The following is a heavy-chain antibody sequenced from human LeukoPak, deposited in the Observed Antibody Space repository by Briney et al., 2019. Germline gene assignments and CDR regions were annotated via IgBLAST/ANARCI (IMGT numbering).Heavy chain of an antibody. J-gene: IGHJ4*02. CDR3: AGGPPPQYCSGGSCYAAY. CDR1: RYTFTSYD. Sequence: SLKVSCKASRYTFTSYDINWVRQAAGQGHEWMGWMNPNSGNTGYTQKFQGRVTITRNTSISTAYMELSGLTSEDPAVYCCAGGPPPQYCSGGSCYAAYWGQGTLVTVSS. D-gene: IGHD2-15*01. CDR2: MNPNSGNT. V-gene: IGHV1-8*01.